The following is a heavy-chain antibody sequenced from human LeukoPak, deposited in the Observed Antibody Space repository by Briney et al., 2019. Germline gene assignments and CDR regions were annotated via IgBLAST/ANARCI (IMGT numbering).Heavy chain of an antibody. D-gene: IGHD1-14*01. CDR3: AQEDSEGGPNWFDP. J-gene: IGHJ5*02. CDR1: GFSFGSYA. V-gene: IGHV3-30-3*01. Sequence: PGGSLRLSCAASGFSFGSYAMHWVRQAPGRGLEWVAVVSHDGSYKYYADSVKGRFTISRDNSKNTLYLQMNSLRAEDTAVYYCAQEDSEGGPNWFDPWGQGALVTVSS. CDR2: VSHDGSYK.